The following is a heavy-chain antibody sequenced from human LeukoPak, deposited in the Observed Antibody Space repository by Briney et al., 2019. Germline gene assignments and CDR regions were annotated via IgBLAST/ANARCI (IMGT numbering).Heavy chain of an antibody. CDR1: GITFSRYA. J-gene: IGHJ5*02. V-gene: IGHV3-21*05. D-gene: IGHD5-18*01. CDR3: ARADGGYSYGYHWFDP. Sequence: GGSLRLSCAASGITFSRYAMNWVRQAPGKGLEWVSYISSISNYIQYADSVKGRFTISRDNSKNTLYLQMNSLRAEDTAVYYCARADGGYSYGYHWFDPWGQGTLVTVSS. CDR2: ISSISNYI.